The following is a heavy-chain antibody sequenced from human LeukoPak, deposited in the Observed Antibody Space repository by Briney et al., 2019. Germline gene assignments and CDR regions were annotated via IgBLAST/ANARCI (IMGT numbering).Heavy chain of an antibody. D-gene: IGHD6-19*01. CDR3: ARSVGSGRFDY. CDR1: GFTFSSYS. CDR2: ISSGSSYI. V-gene: IGHV3-21*01. J-gene: IGHJ4*02. Sequence: PGGSLRLSCAASGFTFSSYSINWVRQAPGKGLEWVSSISSGSSYIYYADSVKGRFTISRDNSKNTLYLQMNSLRAEDTAVYFCARSVGSGRFDYWGQGTLVTVSS.